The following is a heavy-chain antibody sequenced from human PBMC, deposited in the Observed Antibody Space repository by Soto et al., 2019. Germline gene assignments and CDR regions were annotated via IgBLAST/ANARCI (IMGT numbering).Heavy chain of an antibody. J-gene: IGHJ4*02. CDR3: ASLYPDPGAPFDY. CDR1: GYTFTSYY. V-gene: IGHV1-46*01. D-gene: IGHD3-10*01. Sequence: ASVKVSCKASGYTFTSYYMHWVRQAPGQGLEWMGIINPSGGSTSYAQKFQGRVTMTRDTSTSTVYMELSSLRSEDTAAYYCASLYPDPGAPFDYWGQGTLVTVSS. CDR2: INPSGGST.